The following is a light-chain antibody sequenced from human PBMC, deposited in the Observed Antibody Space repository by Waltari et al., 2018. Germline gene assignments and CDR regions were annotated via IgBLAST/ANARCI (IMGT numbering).Light chain of an antibody. V-gene: IGLV1-40*01. CDR3: QSYDTSLRVV. CDR2: GST. Sequence: QSVLTQPPSVSGAPGQRVTISCTGSGSNIGAGYDVHWYQQLPRAAPKLLIYGSTSRPLGVPYRFFGSTSGTSVSLAITGLQAEDEADYYCQSYDTSLRVVFGGGTKLTVL. J-gene: IGLJ2*01. CDR1: GSNIGAGYD.